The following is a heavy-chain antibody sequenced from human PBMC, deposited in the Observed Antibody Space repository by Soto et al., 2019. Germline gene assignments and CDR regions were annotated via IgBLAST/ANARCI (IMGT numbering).Heavy chain of an antibody. J-gene: IGHJ4*02. CDR1: GYTFTSYY. V-gene: IGHV1-46*01. CDR2: INPSGGST. D-gene: IGHD4-17*01. CDR3: ARAAYGDYGPGFYDY. Sequence: ASVKVSCKASGYTFTSYYMHWVRQAPGQGLEWMGIINPSGGSTSYAQKFQGRVTMTRDTSTSTVYMELSSLRSEDTAVYYCARAAYGDYGPGFYDYWGQGTLVTVSS.